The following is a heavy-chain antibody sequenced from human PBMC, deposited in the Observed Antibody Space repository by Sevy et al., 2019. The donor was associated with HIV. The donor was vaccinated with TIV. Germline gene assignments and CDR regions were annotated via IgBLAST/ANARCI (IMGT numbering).Heavy chain of an antibody. D-gene: IGHD6-6*01. V-gene: IGHV1-2*02. CDR2: INLNSGGT. Sequence: ASVKVSCKASGYTFTASYMHWVRQAPGQGLEWMGWINLNSGGTDHAQKFQGRVTMTRDTSISTTYMELTRLTSDDTAVYYCARDPDEYSSSLNGMDVWGQGTSVTVSS. J-gene: IGHJ6*02. CDR1: GYTFTASY. CDR3: ARDPDEYSSSLNGMDV.